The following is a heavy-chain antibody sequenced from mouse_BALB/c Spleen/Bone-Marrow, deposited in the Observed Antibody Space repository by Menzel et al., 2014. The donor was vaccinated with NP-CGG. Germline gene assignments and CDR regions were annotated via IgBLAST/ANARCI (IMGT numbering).Heavy chain of an antibody. Sequence: VHLVESGPGLVQPSQSLSITCTVSGFSLTTYDVVWVRQSPGKGLEWLGVIWGGGSTDYNAAFISRLSINKDNSKSQVFFKMNNLQAYDTAIYYCARRNGNFRYYAMDYWGQGTSVTVSS. CDR2: IWGGGST. CDR3: ARRNGNFRYYAMDY. D-gene: IGHD2-1*01. V-gene: IGHV2-2*01. J-gene: IGHJ4*01. CDR1: GFSLTTYD.